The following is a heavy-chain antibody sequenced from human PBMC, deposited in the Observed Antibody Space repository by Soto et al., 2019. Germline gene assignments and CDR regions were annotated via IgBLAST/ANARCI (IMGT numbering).Heavy chain of an antibody. J-gene: IGHJ5*02. CDR1: GGSISNYY. CDR2: ISTSGSA. D-gene: IGHD6-13*01. Sequence: PSETLSLTCTVSGGSISNYYWSWIRQTPGKGLEWIGYISTSGSATYNPSLKSRVTFSLDTSKSLLFLRLTSVTAADTALYYCARDRYSSRWFRPYNWLDPWGQGALVTVYS. V-gene: IGHV4-4*08. CDR3: ARDRYSSRWFRPYNWLDP.